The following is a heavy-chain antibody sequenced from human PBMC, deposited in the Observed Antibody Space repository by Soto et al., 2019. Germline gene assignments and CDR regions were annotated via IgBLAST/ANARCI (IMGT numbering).Heavy chain of an antibody. CDR3: ARGVVVITTNFDY. V-gene: IGHV4-34*01. J-gene: IGHJ4*02. CDR1: GGSFSGYY. Sequence: QVQLQQWGAGLLKPSETLSLTCAVYGGSFSGYYWSWIRQPPGKGLEWIGEINHSGSTNYNPSLKSRVTISVDTSKNQFSLKLSSVTAADTAVYYCARGVVVITTNFDYWGQGTLVTVSS. CDR2: INHSGST. D-gene: IGHD3-22*01.